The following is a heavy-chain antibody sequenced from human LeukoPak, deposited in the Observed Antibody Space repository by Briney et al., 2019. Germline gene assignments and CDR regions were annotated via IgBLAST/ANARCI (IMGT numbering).Heavy chain of an antibody. J-gene: IGHJ5*02. V-gene: IGHV4-59*01. CDR1: GDSLNTYY. CDR3: ARVVRGVVTSNWFDP. CDR2: VASSGTS. D-gene: IGHD2-21*02. Sequence: SETLSLTCTVSGDSLNTYYWTWIRQTPGKELEWIGFVASSGTSNYNPSLKNRVSISIGTSKNQFTLALTSVTPADTAVYYCARVVRGVVTSNWFDPWGQGTLVSVSS.